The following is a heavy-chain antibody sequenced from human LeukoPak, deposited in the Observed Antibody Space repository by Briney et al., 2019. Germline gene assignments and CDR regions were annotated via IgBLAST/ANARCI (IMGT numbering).Heavy chain of an antibody. CDR2: ISAYNGNT. CDR1: GYTFTSYG. CDR3: ARDQYYDSIGYLGGTNWFDP. Sequence: ASVKVSCKASGYTFTSYGISWVRQAPGQGLEWMGWISAYNGNTNYAQKLQGRVTMTTDTSTSTAYMELRSLRCDDTAVYYCARDQYYDSIGYLGGTNWFDPWGQGTLVTVSS. V-gene: IGHV1-18*01. J-gene: IGHJ5*02. D-gene: IGHD3-22*01.